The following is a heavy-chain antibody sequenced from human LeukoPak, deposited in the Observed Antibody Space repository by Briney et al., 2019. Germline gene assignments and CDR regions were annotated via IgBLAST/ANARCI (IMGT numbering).Heavy chain of an antibody. J-gene: IGHJ5*02. CDR1: GYTFTSYG. Sequence: ASVKVSCKASGYTFTSYGISWVRQAPGQGLEWMGWVSAYNGNTNYAQKLQGRVTMTTDTSTSTAYMELRSLRSDDTAVYYCARVSVTENWFDPWGQGTLVTVSS. D-gene: IGHD4-11*01. CDR2: VSAYNGNT. CDR3: ARVSVTENWFDP. V-gene: IGHV1-18*01.